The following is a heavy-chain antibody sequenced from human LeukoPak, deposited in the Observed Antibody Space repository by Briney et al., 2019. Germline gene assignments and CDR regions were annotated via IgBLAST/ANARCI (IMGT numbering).Heavy chain of an antibody. CDR1: GFTFSNYA. Sequence: GGSLRLSCAASGFTFSNYAMSWVRQAPGKGLEWVSAISGSGGSTYYADSVKGRFTISRDNSKNTLYLQMNSLRAEDTALYYCAKDLPRTYYDSSGYSFDHWGQGTLVTVSS. V-gene: IGHV3-23*01. J-gene: IGHJ4*02. CDR2: ISGSGGST. D-gene: IGHD3-22*01. CDR3: AKDLPRTYYDSSGYSFDH.